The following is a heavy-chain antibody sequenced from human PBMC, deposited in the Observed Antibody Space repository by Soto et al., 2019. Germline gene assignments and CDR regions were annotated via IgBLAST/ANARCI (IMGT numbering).Heavy chain of an antibody. V-gene: IGHV3-33*08. J-gene: IGHJ6*03. CDR3: ARDHVTSIWYSYSMDV. CDR2: IWYDGSSK. CDR1: GFTVSSNY. Sequence: GGSLRLSCAASGFTVSSNYMSWVRQAPGKGLEWLTVIWYDGSSKDYADSVKGRFTISRDNSKNTLYLQMNSLRAEDTAVYYCARDHVTSIWYSYSMDVWGKGTTVTVSS. D-gene: IGHD2-8*01.